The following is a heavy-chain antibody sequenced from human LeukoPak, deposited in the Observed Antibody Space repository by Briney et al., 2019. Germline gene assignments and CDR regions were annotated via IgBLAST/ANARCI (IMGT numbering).Heavy chain of an antibody. D-gene: IGHD4-17*01. Sequence: ASVKVSCKASGYTFTGYYMHWVRQAPGQGLEWMGWINPNSGGTNYAQKFQGMVTMTRDTSISTAYMELSRLRSDDTAVYYCARDFDSVTTGWFDPWGQGTLVTVSS. CDR3: ARDFDSVTTGWFDP. CDR1: GYTFTGYY. CDR2: INPNSGGT. J-gene: IGHJ5*02. V-gene: IGHV1-2*02.